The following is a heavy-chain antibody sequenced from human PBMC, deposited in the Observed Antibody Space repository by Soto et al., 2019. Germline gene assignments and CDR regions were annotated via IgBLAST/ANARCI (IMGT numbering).Heavy chain of an antibody. CDR3: AKEQCPQHQLLGRSWFDP. Sequence: QAHLVQSGAEVKKPGASVRVSCKASGYIFTDHYLHWVRQAPGQGLEWMGMINPSEGSTSYAQKFQGRITMSTDTSTSTVFMELSSLKSEDTATYDCAKEQCPQHQLLGRSWFDPWGQGTLVTVSS. V-gene: IGHV1-46*01. CDR1: GYIFTDHY. J-gene: IGHJ5*02. D-gene: IGHD1-1*01. CDR2: INPSEGST.